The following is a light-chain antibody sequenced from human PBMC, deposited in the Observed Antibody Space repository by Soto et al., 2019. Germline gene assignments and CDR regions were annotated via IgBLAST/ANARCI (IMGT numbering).Light chain of an antibody. V-gene: IGKV3-15*01. CDR1: QSIDSN. CDR2: GAS. Sequence: EIVMTQSPATLSVSPGERATLSCRASQSIDSNLAWYQQKPGQAPRLLIYGASTRATGIPARFSGSGSGTEFTLTISSLQSEDFAVYYCQQYDDWPITFGQVTRLEIE. CDR3: QQYDDWPIT. J-gene: IGKJ5*01.